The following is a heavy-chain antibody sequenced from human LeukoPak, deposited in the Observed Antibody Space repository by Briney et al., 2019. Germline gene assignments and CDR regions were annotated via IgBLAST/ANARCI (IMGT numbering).Heavy chain of an antibody. J-gene: IGHJ4*02. CDR3: AKVRLYGDYPEIDY. D-gene: IGHD4-17*01. V-gene: IGHV3-23*01. CDR2: ISGSAHKI. Sequence: PGGSLRLSCVASGITFSNYAVSWVRQAPEKGLDWVSVISGSAHKIRYADSVKGRFTISRDNSENIVYLQMNSLRAEDTAVYYCAKVRLYGDYPEIDYWGQGTLVAVSS. CDR1: GITFSNYA.